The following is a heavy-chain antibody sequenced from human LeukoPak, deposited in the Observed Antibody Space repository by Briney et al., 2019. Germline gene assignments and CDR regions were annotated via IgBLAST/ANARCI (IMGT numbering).Heavy chain of an antibody. CDR2: IPDDGSET. V-gene: IGHV3-7*01. D-gene: IGHD5-24*01. J-gene: IGHJ1*01. CDR3: ARGWATIPD. Sequence: QTGGSLRLSCSASGFNFSINWMTWVRQAPGEGLEWVANIPDDGSETNYVDSVKGRFIISRDNAKNSLSLQMNSLREEDTALYYCARGWATIPDWGQGTLVTVSS. CDR1: GFNFSINW.